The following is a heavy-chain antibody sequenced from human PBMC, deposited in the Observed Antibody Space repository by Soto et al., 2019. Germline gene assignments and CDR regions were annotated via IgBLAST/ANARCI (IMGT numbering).Heavy chain of an antibody. Sequence: EVQLVESGGGLVQPGRSLRLSCAASGFTFDDYAMHWVRQAPGKGLEWVSGISWNSGSIGYADSVKGRFTISRDNAKNSLYLQMNSLRAEDTALYYCAKGTAGDYGSGRTEFDYWGQGTLVTVSS. D-gene: IGHD3-10*01. J-gene: IGHJ4*02. CDR3: AKGTAGDYGSGRTEFDY. V-gene: IGHV3-9*01. CDR1: GFTFDDYA. CDR2: ISWNSGSI.